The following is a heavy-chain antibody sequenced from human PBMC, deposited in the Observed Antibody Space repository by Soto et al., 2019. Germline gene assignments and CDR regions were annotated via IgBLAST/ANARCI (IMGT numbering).Heavy chain of an antibody. CDR3: ARVWGDFWSGSRMDV. D-gene: IGHD3-3*01. Sequence: PGGSLRLSCAASGFTFSSYWMHWVRQAPGKGLVWVSRINSDGSSTSYADSVKGRFTISRDNAKNTLYLQMNSLRAEDTAVYYCARVWGDFWSGSRMDVWGQGNTVTVSS. J-gene: IGHJ6*02. V-gene: IGHV3-74*01. CDR1: GFTFSSYW. CDR2: INSDGSST.